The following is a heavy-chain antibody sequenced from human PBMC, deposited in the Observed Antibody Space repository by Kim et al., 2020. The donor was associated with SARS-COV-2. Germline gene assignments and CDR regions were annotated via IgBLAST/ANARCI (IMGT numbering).Heavy chain of an antibody. Sequence: HNPSLKDRVTIFVDTSKNQFSMKLSSVTAADTAIYYCARHFDYPYGFDIWGQGTMVTVSS. D-gene: IGHD4-17*01. J-gene: IGHJ3*02. CDR3: ARHFDYPYGFDI. V-gene: IGHV4-39*01.